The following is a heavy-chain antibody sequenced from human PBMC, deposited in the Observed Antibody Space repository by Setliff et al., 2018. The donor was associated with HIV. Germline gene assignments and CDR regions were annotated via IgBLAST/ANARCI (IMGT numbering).Heavy chain of an antibody. CDR2: ITHSGST. D-gene: IGHD3-10*01. Sequence: PSETLSLTCAVYGGSFSGYSRSWIRQPPGKGLEWIGEITHSGSTNYNPSLKSRVTISVETSKNQFSLKLSSVTAADTAVYYCARGTHLWPAYWGQGTLVTVSS. V-gene: IGHV4-34*01. J-gene: IGHJ4*02. CDR1: GGSFSGYS. CDR3: ARGTHLWPAY.